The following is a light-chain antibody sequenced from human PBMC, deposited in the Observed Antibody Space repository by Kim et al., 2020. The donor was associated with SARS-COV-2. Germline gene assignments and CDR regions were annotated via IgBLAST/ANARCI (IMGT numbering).Light chain of an antibody. J-gene: IGLJ3*02. CDR1: DLGNKY. CDR2: QDN. CDR3: LAWDTNTAWL. Sequence: SYELTQPLSVSVSPGQTATITCSGDDLGNKYVSWYQQKPGQSPVLVINQDNKWPSGIPERFSGSNSGNTATLTISGTQAMDEGDYYCLAWDTNTAWLFGGGTQLTVL. V-gene: IGLV3-1*01.